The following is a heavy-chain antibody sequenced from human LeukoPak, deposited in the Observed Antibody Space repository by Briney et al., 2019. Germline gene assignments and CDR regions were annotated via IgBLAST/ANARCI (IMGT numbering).Heavy chain of an antibody. CDR3: ARVLLYYYGMDV. J-gene: IGHJ6*02. V-gene: IGHV3-48*01. Sequence: GGSLRLSCAASGFTFSSYSMNWVRQVPGKGLEWVSYISSSSSTTYYADSVKGRFTISRDNAKSSLYLQMNSLRAEDTAVYYCARVLLYYYGMDVWGQGTTVTVSS. D-gene: IGHD3-10*01. CDR2: ISSSSSTT. CDR1: GFTFSSYS.